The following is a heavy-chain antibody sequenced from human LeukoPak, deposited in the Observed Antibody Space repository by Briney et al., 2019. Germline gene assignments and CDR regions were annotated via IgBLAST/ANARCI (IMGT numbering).Heavy chain of an antibody. CDR3: ARFPESIAALDNWFDP. CDR1: GCSITSCNL. J-gene: IGHJ5*02. V-gene: IGHV4-4*02. D-gene: IGHD6-6*01. CDR2: IYHSGST. Sequence: SETLSLTCAVSGCSITSCNLWCWRRQPPRKGLGWIGEIYHSGSTNYNPSLKSRVTISVDKSKTQFSLKLSSVTAADTAVYYCARFPESIAALDNWFDPWGQGTLAT.